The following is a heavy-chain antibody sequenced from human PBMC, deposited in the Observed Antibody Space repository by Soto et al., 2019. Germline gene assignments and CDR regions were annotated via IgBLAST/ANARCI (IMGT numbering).Heavy chain of an antibody. D-gene: IGHD3-3*01. CDR1: GYTFTSYG. CDR3: ARGHEYVTIFGVVIGPHFDY. Sequence: ASVKVSCKASGYTFTSYGISWVRQAPGQGLEWMGWISAYNGNTNYAQKLQGRVTMTTDTSTSTAYMELRSLRSDDTAVYYCARGHEYVTIFGVVIGPHFDYWGQGTLVTVSS. J-gene: IGHJ4*02. V-gene: IGHV1-18*01. CDR2: ISAYNGNT.